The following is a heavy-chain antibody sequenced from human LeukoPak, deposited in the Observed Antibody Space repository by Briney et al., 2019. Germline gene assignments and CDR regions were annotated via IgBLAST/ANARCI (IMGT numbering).Heavy chain of an antibody. J-gene: IGHJ4*02. CDR1: DFIFSPYA. CDR3: AAGRSGFDQFDY. D-gene: IGHD5-12*01. Sequence: GGSLRLSCAASDFIFSPYAMNGVRQASGKGLEWVSTISGSGGSTYYADSVKGRFTISRDSYKNTLYLQMKSLRTEDTTVDYCAAGRSGFDQFDYWGQGTLVTVSS. CDR2: ISGSGGST. V-gene: IGHV3-23*01.